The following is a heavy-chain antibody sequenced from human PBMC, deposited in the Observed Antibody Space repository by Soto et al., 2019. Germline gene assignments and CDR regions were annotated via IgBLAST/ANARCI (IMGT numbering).Heavy chain of an antibody. CDR3: ARSSTDYYDSSGYYDDY. J-gene: IGHJ4*02. Sequence: QVQLVESGGGLVKPGGSLRLSCAASGFTFSDYYMSWIRQAPGKGLEWVSYISSSSSYTNYADSVKGRFSISRDNAKNSLDLRMNSLRAEDAAVYYCARSSTDYYDSSGYYDDYWGQGTLVTVSS. CDR2: ISSSSSYT. V-gene: IGHV3-11*05. D-gene: IGHD3-22*01. CDR1: GFTFSDYY.